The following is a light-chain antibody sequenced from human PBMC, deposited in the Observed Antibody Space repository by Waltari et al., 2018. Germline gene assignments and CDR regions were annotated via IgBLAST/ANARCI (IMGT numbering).Light chain of an antibody. CDR1: SIDVGSYYL. V-gene: IGLV2-23*02. J-gene: IGLJ2*01. CDR3: CSYVGSSTFT. CDR2: EVY. Sequence: QSALTQPASVSGSPGQSITISCTGTSIDVGSYYLVSWDQHHPGKSPKRSIYEVYKRPSGVSNRFSASKSGNTASLTISGLQAEDEADYYCCSYVGSSTFTFGGGTKLTVL.